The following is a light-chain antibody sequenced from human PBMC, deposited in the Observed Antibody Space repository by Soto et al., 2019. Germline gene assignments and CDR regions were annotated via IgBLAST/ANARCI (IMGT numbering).Light chain of an antibody. CDR1: NSNIGNNY. V-gene: IGLV1-51*02. CDR2: END. CDR3: GTWDSSLNPSRV. J-gene: IGLJ3*02. Sequence: QSVLTQPPSVSAAPGQKVTISCSGSNSNIGNNYVSWYQHLPGTAPKLLIYENDKRPSGIPDRFSGSKSGTSATLAITGLQTGDEADYYCGTWDSSLNPSRVFGGGTKLTVL.